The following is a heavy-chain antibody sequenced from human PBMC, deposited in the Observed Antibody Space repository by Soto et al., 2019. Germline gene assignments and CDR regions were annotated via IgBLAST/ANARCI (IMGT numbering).Heavy chain of an antibody. J-gene: IGHJ6*02. V-gene: IGHV6-1*01. D-gene: IGHD6-13*01. Sequence: SQTLSLTCAISGDSVSSNSAAWNWIRQSPSRGLEWLGRTYYRSKWYNDYAVSVKSRITINPDTSKNQFSLQLNSVTPEDTAVYYCARDSLAAAGSDTHYYYYGMDVWGQGTTVTVSS. CDR2: TYYRSKWYN. CDR1: GDSVSSNSAA. CDR3: ARDSLAAAGSDTHYYYYGMDV.